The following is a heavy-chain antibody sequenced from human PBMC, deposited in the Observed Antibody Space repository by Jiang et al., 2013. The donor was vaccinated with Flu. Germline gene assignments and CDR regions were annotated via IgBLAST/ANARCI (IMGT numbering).Heavy chain of an antibody. CDR3: ARGPGARFDS. CDR2: TYYRSKWYD. Sequence: ISGDSVSDNSAAWNWIRQSPSRGLEWLGRTYYRSKWYDDYAISVKGRITINPDTSRNQFSLQLNSVTPEDTAVYYCARGPGARFDSWGQGTLVTVSS. J-gene: IGHJ4*02. V-gene: IGHV6-1*01. D-gene: IGHD7-27*01. CDR1: GDSVSDNSAA.